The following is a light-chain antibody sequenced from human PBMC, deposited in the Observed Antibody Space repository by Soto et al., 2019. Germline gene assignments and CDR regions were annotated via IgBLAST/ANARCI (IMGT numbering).Light chain of an antibody. CDR1: QSVNNF. CDR3: QQFSSYPLT. Sequence: EVVLTQSPATLSLSPGDRATLSCRASQSVNNFLAWYQQKPGQTPRLLIYDASKRATGIPGRFSGSGSGTDFTLTISRLEPEDFAVYYCQQFSSYPLTFGGGTKMDIK. CDR2: DAS. V-gene: IGKV3-11*01. J-gene: IGKJ4*01.